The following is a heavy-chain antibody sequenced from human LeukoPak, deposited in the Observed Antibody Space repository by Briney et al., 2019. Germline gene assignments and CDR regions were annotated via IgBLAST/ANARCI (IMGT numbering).Heavy chain of an antibody. Sequence: GGSLRLSCAASGFTFSSYGMHWVRQAPGKGLEWVAVISYGSNKYYGDSVKGRFTISRDNSKNTLYLQMNSLRAEDTAVYYCAKDALAAAAYYFDYWGQGTLVTVSS. CDR2: ISYGSNK. CDR1: GFTFSSYG. CDR3: AKDALAAAAYYFDY. V-gene: IGHV3-30*18. J-gene: IGHJ4*02. D-gene: IGHD6-13*01.